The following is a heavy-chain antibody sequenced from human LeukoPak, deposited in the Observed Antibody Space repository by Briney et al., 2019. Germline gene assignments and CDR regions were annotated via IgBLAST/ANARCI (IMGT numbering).Heavy chain of an antibody. Sequence: SETLSLTCTVSGGSTSSTSNYWGWIRQSPGKGLEWIGSIYYTGSTYYNPSLKSRVTMSMETSQKQFALKLTSVTAADTAFYYCVRGRFCSSSSCFYASDSFEIWRQGTMVSVSS. CDR2: IYYTGST. CDR3: VRGRFCSSSSCFYASDSFEI. CDR1: GGSTSSTSNY. J-gene: IGHJ3*02. D-gene: IGHD2/OR15-2a*01. V-gene: IGHV4-39*06.